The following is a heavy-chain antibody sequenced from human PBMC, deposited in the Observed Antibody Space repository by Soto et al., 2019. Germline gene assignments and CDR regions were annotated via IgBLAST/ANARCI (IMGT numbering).Heavy chain of an antibody. D-gene: IGHD3-22*01. J-gene: IGHJ4*02. Sequence: PAGSLRLSCAASGFTFSSYEMNCVRQAPGKGLEWVSYISISGSTIYYADSVKGRFTISRDNAKNSLYLQMNSLRAEDTAVYYCARVQVYDSSGSFDYWGQGTLVTVSS. CDR3: ARVQVYDSSGSFDY. V-gene: IGHV3-48*03. CDR1: GFTFSSYE. CDR2: ISISGSTI.